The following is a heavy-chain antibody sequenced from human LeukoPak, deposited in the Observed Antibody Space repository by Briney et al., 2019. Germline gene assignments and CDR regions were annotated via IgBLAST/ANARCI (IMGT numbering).Heavy chain of an antibody. CDR1: GFTLSSYA. Sequence: PGGSLRLSCAASGFTLSSYAMHWVRQAPGKGLEWVSDISGSGGSTFYADSVKGRFTISRDNSKNTLCLQMNSLRADDTAVYYCAKSDIHPFDYWGQGTLVTVSS. V-gene: IGHV3-23*01. CDR3: AKSDIHPFDY. CDR2: ISGSGGST. J-gene: IGHJ4*02.